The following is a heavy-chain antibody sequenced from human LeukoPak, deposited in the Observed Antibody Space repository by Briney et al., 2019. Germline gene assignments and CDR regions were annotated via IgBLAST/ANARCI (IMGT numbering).Heavy chain of an antibody. Sequence: SVKVSCKASGGTFSSYAISWVRQAPGQGLEWVGGIIPIFGTANYAQKFQGRVTITADESTSTAYMELSSLRSEDTAVYYCAKAYCGGDCYSGYYYYYMDVWGKGTTVTVSS. CDR1: GGTFSSYA. CDR2: IIPIFGTA. CDR3: AKAYCGGDCYSGYYYYYMDV. D-gene: IGHD2-21*01. J-gene: IGHJ6*03. V-gene: IGHV1-69*01.